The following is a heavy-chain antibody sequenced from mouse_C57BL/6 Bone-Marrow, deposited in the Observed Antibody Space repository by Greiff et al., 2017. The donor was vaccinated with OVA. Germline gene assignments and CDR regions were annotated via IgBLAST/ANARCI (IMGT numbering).Heavy chain of an antibody. Sequence: VQLKQSGPVLARPGASVKMSCKTSGYTFTSYWMHWVKQRPGQGLEWIGAIYPGNSDTSYNQKFKGKAKLTVVTSASTAYMELSSLTNEDSAVYYCTKEGYYDYLYANGYWGQGTSVTVAA. CDR2: IYPGNSDT. D-gene: IGHD2-4*01. CDR3: TKEGYYDYLYANGY. J-gene: IGHJ4*01. V-gene: IGHV1-5*01. CDR1: GYTFTSYW.